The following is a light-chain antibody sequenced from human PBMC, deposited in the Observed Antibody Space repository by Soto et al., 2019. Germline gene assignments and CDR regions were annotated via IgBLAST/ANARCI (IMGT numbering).Light chain of an antibody. CDR1: QSVTTN. V-gene: IGKV3-15*01. Sequence: ETVVTQSPATLSVSPGERATLSCRASQSVTTNLAWYQQKSGQAPSLLIYGASTRATGVPARFSGRGSGTEFTLTISILQSEDFAGYYCQQYNDWPPYTFGQGTKLEIK. CDR2: GAS. CDR3: QQYNDWPPYT. J-gene: IGKJ2*01.